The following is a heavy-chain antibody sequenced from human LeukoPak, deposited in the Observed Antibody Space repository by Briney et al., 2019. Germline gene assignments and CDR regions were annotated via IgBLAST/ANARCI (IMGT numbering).Heavy chain of an antibody. Sequence: APVKVSCKASGYTFTGYYMHWVRQAPGQGLEWMGWINHNRGGTNYAQKFQGRVTMTRDTSISTAYMELSRLRSDDTAVYYCARDRDDSSGYYYGMDVWGQGTTVTVSS. V-gene: IGHV1-2*02. J-gene: IGHJ6*02. CDR3: ARDRDDSSGYYYGMDV. CDR2: INHNRGGT. CDR1: GYTFTGYY. D-gene: IGHD3-22*01.